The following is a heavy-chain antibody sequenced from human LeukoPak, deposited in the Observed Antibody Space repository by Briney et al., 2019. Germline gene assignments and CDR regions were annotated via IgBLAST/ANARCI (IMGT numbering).Heavy chain of an antibody. V-gene: IGHV1-2*02. D-gene: IGHD2-15*01. Sequence: ASVKVSCKASGYTFTGYYMHWVRQAPGQGLEWVGWINPNSGGTNYAQKFQGRVTMTRDTSISTAYMELSSLRSEDTAVYYCARDGGDCSGGSCYSVVYWGQGTLVTVSS. CDR1: GYTFTGYY. J-gene: IGHJ4*02. CDR2: INPNSGGT. CDR3: ARDGGDCSGGSCYSVVY.